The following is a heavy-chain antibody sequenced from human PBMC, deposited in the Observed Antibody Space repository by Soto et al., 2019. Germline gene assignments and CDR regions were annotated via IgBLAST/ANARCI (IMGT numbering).Heavy chain of an antibody. Sequence: KPGGSLRLSCAASGFTFSSYSMNWVRQAPGKGLEWVSSISSSSSYIYYADSVKGRFTISRDNAKSSLYLQMNSLRAEDTAVYYCARDPPKGFWSGYYQTYYYGMDVWGQGT. CDR2: ISSSSSYI. CDR3: ARDPPKGFWSGYYQTYYYGMDV. CDR1: GFTFSSYS. V-gene: IGHV3-21*01. D-gene: IGHD3-3*01. J-gene: IGHJ6*02.